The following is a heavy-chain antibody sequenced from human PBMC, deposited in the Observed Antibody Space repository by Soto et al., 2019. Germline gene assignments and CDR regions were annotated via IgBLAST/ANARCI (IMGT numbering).Heavy chain of an antibody. CDR1: GYTFTSYG. J-gene: IGHJ4*02. Sequence: QVQLVQSGAEVKKPGASVKVSCKASGYTFTSYGISWVRQAPGQGLEWMGWISAYNGNTNYAQKLQGRVTMTTDTATSTGYTEVGRRRTDDNAVDYCAGDQGRSDYYWGQGTLVTVSS. V-gene: IGHV1-18*01. D-gene: IGHD1-26*01. CDR3: AGDQGRSDYY. CDR2: ISAYNGNT.